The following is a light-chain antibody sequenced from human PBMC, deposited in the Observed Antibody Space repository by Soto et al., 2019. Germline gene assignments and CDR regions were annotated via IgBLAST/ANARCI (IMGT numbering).Light chain of an antibody. CDR2: DVS. CDR3: QQYNGYSRT. CDR1: QGISSY. V-gene: IGKV1-5*01. J-gene: IGKJ1*01. Sequence: DIQMTQSPSSLSASVGDRVTITFLASQGISSYLAWYQQKPGKAPYLLISDVSSLERGVPSRFSGSGSGTEFTLTISSMQPDDFATFYCQQYNGYSRTFGQGTKVDIK.